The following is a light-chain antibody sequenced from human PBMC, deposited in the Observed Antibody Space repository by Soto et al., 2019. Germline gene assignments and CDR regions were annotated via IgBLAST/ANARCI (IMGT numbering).Light chain of an antibody. CDR3: QQSLSAPFT. J-gene: IGKJ3*01. Sequence: DIQMTQSPSYLLASVGDRVTLTCRSSQSISTFLNWYQHTPGKAPKVLIYAASTLQGGVPSRFSGSGSGTDFTLTINSLQPEDFATYFCQQSLSAPFTFGPGTKVDL. V-gene: IGKV1-39*01. CDR2: AAS. CDR1: QSISTF.